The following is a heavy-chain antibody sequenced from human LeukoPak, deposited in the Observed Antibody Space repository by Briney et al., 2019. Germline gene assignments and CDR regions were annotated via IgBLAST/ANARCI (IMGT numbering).Heavy chain of an antibody. CDR2: IIPIFGTA. CDR1: VGTFSSYA. D-gene: IGHD3-22*01. J-gene: IGHJ4*02. CDR3: AASPNYYDSSGYYEYYFDY. V-gene: IGHV1-69*05. Sequence: ASVKVSCKASVGTFSSYAISWVRQAPGQGLEWMGGIIPIFGTANYAQKFQGRVTITTDESTSTAYMELSSLRSEDTAVYYCAASPNYYDSSGYYEYYFDYWGQGTLVTVSS.